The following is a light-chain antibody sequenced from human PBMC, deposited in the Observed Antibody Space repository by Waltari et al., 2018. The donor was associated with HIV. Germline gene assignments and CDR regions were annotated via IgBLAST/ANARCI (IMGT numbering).Light chain of an antibody. J-gene: IGLJ1*01. CDR1: ASDIGRYNY. CDR3: ASYTVNSTGV. V-gene: IGLV2-14*03. Sequence: QSALSQPASVSASPGQSVAISCSGSASDIGRYNYVSWYQQHPDRAPTLILFDVNNRPSGISDRFSGSKSGTTASLTISTVRTDDEADYHCASYTVNSTGVFGTGTKLSVL. CDR2: DVN.